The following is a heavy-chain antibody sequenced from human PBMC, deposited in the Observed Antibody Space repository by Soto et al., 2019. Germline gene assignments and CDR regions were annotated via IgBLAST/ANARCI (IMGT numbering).Heavy chain of an antibody. CDR3: ARAYCSSTSCYENLHDY. V-gene: IGHV4-59*08. J-gene: IGHJ4*02. CDR2: IFDTGSA. D-gene: IGHD2-2*01. Sequence: SETLSLTCTVSGGSISGYYWSWIRQPPGKGLDWIGYIFDTGSARYSPSLQSRVTISVDTSKNQFSLKLSSVTAADTAVYYCARAYCSSTSCYENLHDYWGQGTLVTVSS. CDR1: GGSISGYY.